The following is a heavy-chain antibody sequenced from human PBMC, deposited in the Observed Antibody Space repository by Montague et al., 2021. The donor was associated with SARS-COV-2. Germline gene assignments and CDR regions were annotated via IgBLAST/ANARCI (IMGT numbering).Heavy chain of an antibody. CDR3: ARHVRSLMVRGPDFDY. Sequence: SDTLSLTCTVSGGSISSSSYYWGWIRQPPGKGLEWIGSIYYSGTTYYNPSLKSRVTISVDTSKNQFSLKLSSVTAADTAVYYCARHVRSLMVRGPDFDYWGQGTRVTVSS. D-gene: IGHD3-10*01. CDR2: IYYSGTT. CDR1: GGSISSSSYY. V-gene: IGHV4-39*01. J-gene: IGHJ4*02.